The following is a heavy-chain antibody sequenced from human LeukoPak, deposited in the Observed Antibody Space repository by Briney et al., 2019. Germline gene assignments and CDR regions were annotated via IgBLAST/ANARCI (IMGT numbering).Heavy chain of an antibody. CDR3: ARNGSTICGVVAPNWFDP. J-gene: IGHJ5*02. D-gene: IGHD3-3*01. Sequence: ASVKVSCKASGYTFTGYYMHWVRQAPGQGLEWMGWINPNSGGTNYAQKFQGRVTMTRATSISTAYMELSRQRSDDTAVYYCARNGSTICGVVAPNWFDPWGQRTLVSVS. V-gene: IGHV1-2*02. CDR1: GYTFTGYY. CDR2: INPNSGGT.